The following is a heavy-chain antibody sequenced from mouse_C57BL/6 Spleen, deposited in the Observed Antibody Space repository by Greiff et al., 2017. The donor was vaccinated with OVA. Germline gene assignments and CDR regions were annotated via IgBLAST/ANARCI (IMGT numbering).Heavy chain of an antibody. J-gene: IGHJ2*01. V-gene: IGHV1-63*01. CDR3: ARRDSNYDY. Sequence: VKLMESGAELVRPGTSVKMSCKASGYTFTNYWIGWAKQRPGHGLEWIGDIYPGGGYTNYNEKFKGKATLTADKSSSTAYMQFSSLTSEDSAIYYCARRDSNYDYWGQGTTLTVSS. CDR1: GYTFTNYW. CDR2: IYPGGGYT. D-gene: IGHD2-5*01.